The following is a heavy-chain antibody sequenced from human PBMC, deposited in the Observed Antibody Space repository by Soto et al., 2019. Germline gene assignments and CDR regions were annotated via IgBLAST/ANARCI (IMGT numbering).Heavy chain of an antibody. D-gene: IGHD2-2*01. V-gene: IGHV4-39*01. CDR2: IYYSGST. Sequence: SETLSLTCTVSGGSISSSSYYWGWIRQPPGKGLEWIGSIYYSGSTYYNPSLKSRVTISVDTSKNQFSLKLSSVTAADTAVYYCARLYCSSTSCYAYYYYYYYMDVWGKGPTVTVAS. CDR3: ARLYCSSTSCYAYYYYYYYMDV. CDR1: GGSISSSSYY. J-gene: IGHJ6*03.